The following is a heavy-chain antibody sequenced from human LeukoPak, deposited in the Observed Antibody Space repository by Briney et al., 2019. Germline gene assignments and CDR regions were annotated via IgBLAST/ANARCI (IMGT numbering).Heavy chain of an antibody. V-gene: IGHV5-51*01. CDR2: IYPGDSDT. D-gene: IGHD4-17*01. Sequence: GESLKISCEGSGYSFTTHWLAWVRQMPGKGLEWMGIIYPGDSDTRYSPSFQGQVTMSADKSINTAYLQWSSLEASDTAMYYCARGAYGDYVPDYWGQGTLVTVSS. J-gene: IGHJ4*02. CDR3: ARGAYGDYVPDY. CDR1: GYSFTTHW.